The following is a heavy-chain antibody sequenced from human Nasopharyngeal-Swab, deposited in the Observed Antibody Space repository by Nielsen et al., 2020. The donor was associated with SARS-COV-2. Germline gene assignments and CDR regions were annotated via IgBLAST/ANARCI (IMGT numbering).Heavy chain of an antibody. V-gene: IGHV3-9*01. CDR1: GFTFEEYG. CDR3: TKDPGGRYSDYVFDY. CDR2: ISWKSGNR. J-gene: IGHJ4*02. Sequence: GGSLRLSCAASGFTFEEYGMHWVRQGPGKGLEWVSGISWKSGNRAYAESVKGRFAISRDDAKNSLFLQMNSLRPEDTAVYYCTKDPGGRYSDYVFDYWGQGILVTVSS. D-gene: IGHD5-12*01.